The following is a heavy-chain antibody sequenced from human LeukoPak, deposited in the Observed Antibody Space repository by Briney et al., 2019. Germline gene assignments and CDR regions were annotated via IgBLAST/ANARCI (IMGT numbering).Heavy chain of an antibody. CDR3: ARDRGYSYGGYYYYMDV. D-gene: IGHD5-18*01. Sequence: SVKVSCKASGGTFSSYAISCVRQAPGQGLEWMGGIIPIFGTANYAQKFQGRVTITADESTSTAYMELSSLRSEDTAVYYCARDRGYSYGGYYYYMDVWGKGTTVTIS. CDR2: IIPIFGTA. V-gene: IGHV1-69*13. CDR1: GGTFSSYA. J-gene: IGHJ6*03.